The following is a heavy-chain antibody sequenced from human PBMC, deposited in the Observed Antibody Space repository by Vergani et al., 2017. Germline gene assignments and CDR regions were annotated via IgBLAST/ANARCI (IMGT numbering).Heavy chain of an antibody. J-gene: IGHJ2*01. CDR2: INPNIGGT. CDR3: ARDLGGRSGMRGFGIDV. V-gene: IGHV1-2*02. Sequence: QVQLVQSGAEVKKPGASVKVSCKASGDTFTGYDMHWVRQAPGQGLEWMGWINPNIGGTNYAQKFQGRVTMTRDTSISTAYMELSRLRSDATAVYYCARDLGGRSGMRGFGIDVWGRGTMVTVSS. CDR1: GDTFTGYD. D-gene: IGHD3-10*01.